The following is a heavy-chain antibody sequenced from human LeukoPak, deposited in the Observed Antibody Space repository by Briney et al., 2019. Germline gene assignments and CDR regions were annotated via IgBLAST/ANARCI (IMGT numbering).Heavy chain of an antibody. J-gene: IGHJ4*02. D-gene: IGHD4-17*01. V-gene: IGHV1-69*06. CDR1: GYTFTSYA. CDR2: IMPIFGTT. Sequence: SVKVSCKASGYTFTSYAMNWVRQAPGQGLEWMGGIMPIFGTTNYAQKFQGRVTITADKSTSTAYMELSSLRSEDTAMYYCATDVPGDYVGAFDYWGQGTLVTVSS. CDR3: ATDVPGDYVGAFDY.